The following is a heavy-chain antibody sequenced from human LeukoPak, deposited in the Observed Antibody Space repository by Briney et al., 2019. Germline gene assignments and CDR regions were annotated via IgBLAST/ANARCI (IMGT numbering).Heavy chain of an antibody. CDR2: VYYTGST. D-gene: IGHD5-24*01. Sequence: SETLSLTCTVSGDSISGSSYYWAWIRQPPGKGLEWIGSVYYTGSTHYMSSLKSRVTISADTSKNLFSLKVNSMTAADTAVYYCARHGPPMQRQFYDCWGQGTLVTVSS. CDR3: ARHGPPMQRQFYDC. CDR1: GDSISGSSYY. J-gene: IGHJ4*02. V-gene: IGHV4-39*01.